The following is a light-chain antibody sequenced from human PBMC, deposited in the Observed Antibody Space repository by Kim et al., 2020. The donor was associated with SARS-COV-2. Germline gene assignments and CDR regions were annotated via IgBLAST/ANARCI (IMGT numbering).Light chain of an antibody. Sequence: QSALTQPASVSGSPGQSLIISCTGTRRDIGGFEYVSWYQQHPGKAPRLLIFAVTNRASGVSTRFSASKSGNTASLTISGLQADDEADYYCSSKTSSSTLVFGGGTQLTVL. V-gene: IGLV2-14*03. J-gene: IGLJ2*01. CDR3: SSKTSSSTLV. CDR2: AVT. CDR1: RRDIGGFEY.